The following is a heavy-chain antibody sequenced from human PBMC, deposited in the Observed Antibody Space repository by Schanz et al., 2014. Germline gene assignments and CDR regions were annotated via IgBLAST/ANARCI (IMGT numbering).Heavy chain of an antibody. D-gene: IGHD2-2*01. CDR2: MSYNGNT. J-gene: IGHJ4*02. V-gene: IGHV1-18*01. Sequence: QVQMVQSGAEVKKPGASVKVSCKASGYPFSNYGISWLRQAPGQGFEWMAWMSYNGNTKYAQSRQGRVTVTRDTSTSTSYMELRSLTSDDTAVYYCARDVPINDYWGQGTPVTVSS. CDR3: ARDVPINDY. CDR1: GYPFSNYG.